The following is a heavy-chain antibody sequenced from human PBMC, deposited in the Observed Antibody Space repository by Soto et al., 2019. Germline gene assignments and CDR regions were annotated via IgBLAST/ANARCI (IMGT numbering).Heavy chain of an antibody. CDR2: IYYSGST. CDR3: ARDNILGILYGGMDV. CDR1: GGYISSGDYY. Sequence: TLSITCNVSGGYISSGDYYWSLIRQPPGKGLEWIGYIYYSGSTYYNPSLKSRVTISVDTSKNQFSLKLSSVTAADTAVYYCARDNILGILYGGMDVWGQGTTVTVSS. J-gene: IGHJ6*02. V-gene: IGHV4-30-4*01. D-gene: IGHD3-3*01.